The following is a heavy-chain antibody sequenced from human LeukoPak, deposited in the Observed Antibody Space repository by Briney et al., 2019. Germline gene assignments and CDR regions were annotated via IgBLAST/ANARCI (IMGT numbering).Heavy chain of an antibody. Sequence: GGSLRLSRAASGFTFSSYDMHWVRQAPGKGLEWVAFMRNDGNNKYYAHSVKGRFTISRDNSKNTLFLQMNSLRPEDTAVYYCAKDSLGTRTVTLDYWGQGTLVTVSS. J-gene: IGHJ4*02. D-gene: IGHD4-17*01. CDR3: AKDSLGTRTVTLDY. CDR1: GFTFSSYD. CDR2: MRNDGNNK. V-gene: IGHV3-30*02.